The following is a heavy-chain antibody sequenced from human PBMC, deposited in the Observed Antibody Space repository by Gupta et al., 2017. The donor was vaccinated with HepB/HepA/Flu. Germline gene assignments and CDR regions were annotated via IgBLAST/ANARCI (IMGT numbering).Heavy chain of an antibody. CDR2: IIPIFGTA. V-gene: IGHV1-69*06. D-gene: IGHD6-13*01. CDR1: GGTFSSYA. CDR3: ARDRGVLAAAGHYYYYMDV. Sequence: QVQLVQSGAEVKKPGSSVKVSCKASGGTFSSYAISWVRQAPGQGLEWMGGIIPIFGTANYAQKFQGRVTITADKSTSTAYMELSSLRSEDTAVYYCARDRGVLAAAGHYYYYMDVWGKGTTVTVSS. J-gene: IGHJ6*03.